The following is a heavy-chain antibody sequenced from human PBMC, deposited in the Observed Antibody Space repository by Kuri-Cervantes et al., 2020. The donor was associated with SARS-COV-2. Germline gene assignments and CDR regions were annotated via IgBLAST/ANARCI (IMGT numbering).Heavy chain of an antibody. CDR2: INPNSGGT. CDR1: GGSFSSYA. CDR3: ARDRHPRRRYCSSTSCYGDYYYYGMDV. J-gene: IGHJ6*02. Sequence: ASVKVSCKTSGGSFSSYAISWVRQAPGQGLEWMGRINPNSGGTNYAQKFQGWATMTRDTSISTAYMELSRLRSDDTAVYYCARDRHPRRRYCSSTSCYGDYYYYGMDVWGQGTTVTVSS. D-gene: IGHD2-2*01. V-gene: IGHV1-2*04.